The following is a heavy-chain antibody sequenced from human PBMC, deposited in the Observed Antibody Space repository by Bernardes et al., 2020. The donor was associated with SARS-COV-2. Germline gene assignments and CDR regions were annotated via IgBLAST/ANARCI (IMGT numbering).Heavy chain of an antibody. Sequence: SEPLRLLCTVSGGWISSYYWSWMRQRAGKGLEWIGRTYGSGSTNYNPSLKSRVNMSVDTSQNQFSLTLSSVTAADTAVYYCARVYGSGSYYYVLGYYMDVWGKGSSVTVSS. V-gene: IGHV4-4*07. J-gene: IGHJ6*03. CDR2: TYGSGST. D-gene: IGHD3-10*01. CDR1: GGWISSYY. CDR3: ARVYGSGSYYYVLGYYMDV.